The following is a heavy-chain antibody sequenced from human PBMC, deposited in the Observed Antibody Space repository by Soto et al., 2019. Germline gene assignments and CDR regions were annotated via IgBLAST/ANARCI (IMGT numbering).Heavy chain of an antibody. CDR3: ASSLYVWGSYRYNHFDY. D-gene: IGHD3-16*02. Sequence: PGESLKISCKASGYSFTNSWIACVRQVPGKGLEWMGIIYPDDSDTRYSPSFQGQVTISADKSINTAYLQWGGLTASDTAVYYCASSLYVWGSYRYNHFDYWGQGTLVTVSS. CDR2: IYPDDSDT. V-gene: IGHV5-51*01. CDR1: GYSFTNSW. J-gene: IGHJ4*02.